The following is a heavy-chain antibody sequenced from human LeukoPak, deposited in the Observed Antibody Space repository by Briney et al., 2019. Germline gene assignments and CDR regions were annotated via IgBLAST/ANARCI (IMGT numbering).Heavy chain of an antibody. J-gene: IGHJ6*03. D-gene: IGHD3-16*01. CDR3: ARETSQKGAHYMDV. V-gene: IGHV4-39*07. CDR2: IYYSGST. Sequence: SETLSPTCTVSGGSISSSSYYWGWIRQPPGKGLEWIGSIYYSGSTNYDPSLKSRVTISVDTSKNQFSLKLSSVTAADTAVYYCARETSQKGAHYMDVWGKGTTVTISS. CDR1: GGSISSSSYY.